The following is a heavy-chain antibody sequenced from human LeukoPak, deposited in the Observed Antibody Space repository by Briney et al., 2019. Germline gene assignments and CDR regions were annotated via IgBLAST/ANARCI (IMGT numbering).Heavy chain of an antibody. CDR2: IYYSGST. CDR3: ARGGAARLHFQN. Sequence: SETLSLTCTVSGGSISSYYWSWIRQPPGKGLEWIGYIYYSGSTNYNPSLKSRVTISVDTSKNQFSLKLSSVTAADTAVYYCARGGAARLHFQNWGQGTPVTVSS. CDR1: GGSISSYY. V-gene: IGHV4-59*01. J-gene: IGHJ1*01. D-gene: IGHD6-6*01.